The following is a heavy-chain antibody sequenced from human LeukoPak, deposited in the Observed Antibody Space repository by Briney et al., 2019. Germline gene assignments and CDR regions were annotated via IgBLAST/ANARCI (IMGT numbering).Heavy chain of an antibody. D-gene: IGHD3-22*01. CDR3: AKRSQYSSSGYFDY. V-gene: IGHV3-23*01. Sequence: GGSLRLSCAASGFTFNTYAMSWVRQAPGKGLEWVSGISGSGGSTYYADSVKGRFTTSRDNSKNTMYLQMNSLRAEDTAVYYCAKRSQYSSSGYFDYWGQGTLVTVSS. CDR1: GFTFNTYA. CDR2: ISGSGGST. J-gene: IGHJ4*02.